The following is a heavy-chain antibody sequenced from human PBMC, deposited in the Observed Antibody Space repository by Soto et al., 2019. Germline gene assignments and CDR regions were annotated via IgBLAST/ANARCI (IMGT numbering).Heavy chain of an antibody. V-gene: IGHV1-69*06. CDR1: GGTFSSYA. D-gene: IGHD6-13*01. CDR3: ARVYRVYSSSPSGYNWFDP. CDR2: IIPIFGTA. J-gene: IGHJ5*02. Sequence: SVKVSCKASGGTFSSYAISWVLQAPGQGLEWMGGIIPIFGTANYAQKFQGRVTITADKSTSTAYIELSSLRSEDTAVYYCARVYRVYSSSPSGYNWFDPWGQGTLVTVSS.